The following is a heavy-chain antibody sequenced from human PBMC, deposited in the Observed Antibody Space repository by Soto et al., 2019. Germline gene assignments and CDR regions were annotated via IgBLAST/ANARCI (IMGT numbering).Heavy chain of an antibody. CDR3: AKGVVYDFWRGFHGMDV. J-gene: IGHJ6*02. D-gene: IGHD3-3*01. Sequence: GGSLRLSCAASGFTFSTYAMSWVRQAPGKGLEWLSAISGSGDNTYYADSLKGRFTISRDNSKNTLYLQMNSLRGEDTAVYYCAKGVVYDFWRGFHGMDVWGQGTTVTVSS. V-gene: IGHV3-23*01. CDR1: GFTFSTYA. CDR2: ISGSGDNT.